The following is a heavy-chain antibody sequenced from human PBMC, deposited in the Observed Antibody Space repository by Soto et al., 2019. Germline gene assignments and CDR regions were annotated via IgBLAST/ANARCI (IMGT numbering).Heavy chain of an antibody. CDR1: GFTFSNAW. Sequence: GGSLRLSCAASGFTFSNAWMNWVRQAPGKGLEWVGRIKSKTDGGTTDYAAPVKGRFTISRDDSKNTLYLQMNSLKTEDTAVYYCTTDWRTVLVPAAIWGAYYYGMDVWGQGTTVTVSS. CDR3: TTDWRTVLVPAAIWGAYYYGMDV. D-gene: IGHD2-2*01. V-gene: IGHV3-15*07. CDR2: IKSKTDGGTT. J-gene: IGHJ6*02.